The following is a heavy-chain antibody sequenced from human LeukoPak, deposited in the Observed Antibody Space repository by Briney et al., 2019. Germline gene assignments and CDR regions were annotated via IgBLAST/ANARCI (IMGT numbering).Heavy chain of an antibody. CDR3: ARERQWLVLTGFDY. CDR2: INHSGST. V-gene: IGHV4-34*01. J-gene: IGHJ4*02. D-gene: IGHD6-19*01. Sequence: PSETLSLTCAVYGGSFSGYYWSWIRQPPGKGLEWIGEINHSGSTNYNPSLKSRVTISVDTSKNQFSLKLSSVTAADTAVYYCARERQWLVLTGFDYWGQGTLVTVSS. CDR1: GGSFSGYY.